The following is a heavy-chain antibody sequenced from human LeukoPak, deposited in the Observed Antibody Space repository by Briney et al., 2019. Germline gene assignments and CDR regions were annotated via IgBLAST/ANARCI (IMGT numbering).Heavy chain of an antibody. Sequence: HPGGSLRLSCAASGFTFSSYSMNWVRQAPGKGLEWVSGISGSGGSTYYADSVKGRFIISRDNSESTLYLQMNRLRAEDTALYYCARGITKVDSWGQGTLVTVSS. J-gene: IGHJ4*02. D-gene: IGHD1-14*01. CDR2: ISGSGGST. V-gene: IGHV3-23*01. CDR3: ARGITKVDS. CDR1: GFTFSSYS.